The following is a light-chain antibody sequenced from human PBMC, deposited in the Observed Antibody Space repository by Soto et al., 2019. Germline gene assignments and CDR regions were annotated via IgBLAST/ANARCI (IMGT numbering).Light chain of an antibody. CDR1: SSDVGGYNY. CDR3: CSYSGTSHYV. CDR2: NVN. Sequence: QSALTQPRSVSGSPGQSVTISCTGTSSDVGGYNYVSWYQQHPGKAPKLMISNVNRRPSGVPYRFSGSKSGNTASLTISGLQAEDEADYYCCSYSGTSHYVFGTGTKLTVL. J-gene: IGLJ1*01. V-gene: IGLV2-11*01.